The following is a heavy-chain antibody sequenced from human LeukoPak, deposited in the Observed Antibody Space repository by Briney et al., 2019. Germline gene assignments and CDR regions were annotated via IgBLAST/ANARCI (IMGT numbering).Heavy chain of an antibody. J-gene: IGHJ4*02. CDR1: GGSFNDNY. CDR3: ARGGLSPDY. D-gene: IGHD2-15*01. CDR2: INKSGSS. Sequence: SETLSLTCAVYGGSFNDNYWSWIRQPPGKGLEWIGEINKSGSSHYNPSLKSRVTISVDTSKNQISLKLSSVTAADTAVYYCARGGLSPDYWGQGTLVTVSS. V-gene: IGHV4-34*01.